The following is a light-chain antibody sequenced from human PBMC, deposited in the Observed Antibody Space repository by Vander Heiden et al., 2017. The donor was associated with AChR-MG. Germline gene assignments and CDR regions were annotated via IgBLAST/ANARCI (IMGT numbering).Light chain of an antibody. CDR3: QCDHNFST. CDR1: QTITDW. J-gene: IGKJ1*01. Sequence: IQMTHSPSTLSASVADTVTITCRASQTITDWLDWYQQKPGKTPKLLSAQASTLENGVRSRVSGIGSGTEFTLSSSSPQPDDLATYLLQCDHNFSTFGQGTKVEIK. V-gene: IGKV1-5*03. CDR2: QAS.